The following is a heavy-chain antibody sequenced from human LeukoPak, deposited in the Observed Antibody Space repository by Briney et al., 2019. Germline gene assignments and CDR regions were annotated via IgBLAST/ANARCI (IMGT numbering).Heavy chain of an antibody. J-gene: IGHJ6*03. Sequence: PGGSLRLSCAASGFTFSSYGMSWVRQAPGKGLEWVSAISGSGGSTYYADSVKGRFTISRDNSKDTLYLQMNSLRAEDTAVYYCRLWFGETSMDVWGKGITVSVSS. CDR2: ISGSGGST. CDR1: GFTFSSYG. D-gene: IGHD3-10*01. CDR3: RLWFGETSMDV. V-gene: IGHV3-23*01.